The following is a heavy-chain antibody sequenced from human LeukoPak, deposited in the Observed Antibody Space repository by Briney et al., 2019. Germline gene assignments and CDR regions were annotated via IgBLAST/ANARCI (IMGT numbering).Heavy chain of an antibody. J-gene: IGHJ4*02. Sequence: ASVKVSCKASGGTFSSYAISWVRQAPGQGLEWMGRIIPILGIANYAQKFQGRVTITADKSASTAYMELSSLRSEDTAVYYCASLYSSSCWGQGTLVTVSS. CDR3: ASLYSSSC. CDR2: IIPILGIA. D-gene: IGHD6-6*01. V-gene: IGHV1-69*04. CDR1: GGTFSSYA.